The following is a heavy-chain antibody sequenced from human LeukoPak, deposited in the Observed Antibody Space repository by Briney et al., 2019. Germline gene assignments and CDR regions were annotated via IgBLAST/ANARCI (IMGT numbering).Heavy chain of an antibody. CDR3: AKDWDEYYFDY. V-gene: IGHV3-23*01. CDR1: GFTFSSYA. CDR2: ISGSGGST. D-gene: IGHD1-26*01. Sequence: RGSLRLSYAASGFTFSSYAMSWVRQAPGKGLEWVSAISGSGGSTYYADSVKGRFTISRDNSKNTLYLQMNSLRAEDTAVYYCAKDWDEYYFDYWGQGTLVTVSS. J-gene: IGHJ4*02.